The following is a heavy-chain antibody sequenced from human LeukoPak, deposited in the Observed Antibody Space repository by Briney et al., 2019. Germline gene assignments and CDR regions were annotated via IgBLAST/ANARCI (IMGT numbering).Heavy chain of an antibody. CDR3: TRNSGWYGLS. V-gene: IGHV3-74*01. CDR2: IKSDGGTT. CDR1: GLTFSNYW. J-gene: IGHJ1*01. D-gene: IGHD6-19*01. Sequence: GGSLRLSCAASGLTFSNYWMHWVRQAPGKGLMWVARIKSDGGTTNYADSVRGRFTISRDNSNNTLFLHLNSLRGEDTAVYYCTRNSGWYGLSWGQGTLVTVSS.